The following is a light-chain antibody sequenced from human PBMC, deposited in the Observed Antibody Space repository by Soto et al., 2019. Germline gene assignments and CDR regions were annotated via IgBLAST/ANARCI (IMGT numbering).Light chain of an antibody. CDR1: SSNIGPNP. CDR3: AAWDDSLNGYV. CDR2: NNN. Sequence: QSVLTQPPSASGTXXXRVXXXCSGGSSNIGPNPVNWYQQLPGTAPKLLIYNNNQRPSGVPDRFSGSKSGTSASLAISGLQSEDEADYYCAAWDDSLNGYVFGTGTKLTVL. J-gene: IGLJ1*01. V-gene: IGLV1-44*01.